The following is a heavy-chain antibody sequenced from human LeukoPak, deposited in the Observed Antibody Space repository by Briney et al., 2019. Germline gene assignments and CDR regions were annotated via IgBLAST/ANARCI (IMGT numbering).Heavy chain of an antibody. CDR1: GFTFDDYA. Sequence: GGSLRLSCAASGFTFDDYAMHWVRQAPGKGLEWVSGISWNSGSIGYADSVKGRFTISRDNSKNTLYLQMNSLRAEDTAVYYCARDEGPRWAARINNWFDPWGQGTLVTVSS. CDR3: ARDEGPRWAARINNWFDP. J-gene: IGHJ5*02. CDR2: ISWNSGSI. V-gene: IGHV3-9*01. D-gene: IGHD6-6*01.